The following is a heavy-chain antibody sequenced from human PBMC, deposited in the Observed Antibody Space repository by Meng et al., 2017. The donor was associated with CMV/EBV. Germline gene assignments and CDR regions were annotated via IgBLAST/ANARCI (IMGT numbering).Heavy chain of an antibody. CDR2: IIPIFGTA. D-gene: IGHD1-26*01. V-gene: IGHV1-69*01. Sequence: SGGTFRSYVMSWVRQAPGQGRAWMGGIIPIFGTANYAQKFQGRVTITADESTSTAYMELSSLRSEDTAVYYCARDGKSIVGATHFDYWGQGTLVTVSS. J-gene: IGHJ4*02. CDR1: GGTFRSYV. CDR3: ARDGKSIVGATHFDY.